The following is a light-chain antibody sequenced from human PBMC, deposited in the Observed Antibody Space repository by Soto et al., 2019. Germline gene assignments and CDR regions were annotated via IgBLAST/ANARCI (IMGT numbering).Light chain of an antibody. CDR3: QQYANSIT. Sequence: EIVLTQSPGTQSLSPGETANLSCRASQSVGSNNLAWYHQKPGQTPRLLIYDASSRATGIPDRFSGSGSGTDFTLTISRLEPEDFAVYYCQQYANSITFGQGTRLEIE. V-gene: IGKV3-20*01. J-gene: IGKJ5*01. CDR2: DAS. CDR1: QSVGSNN.